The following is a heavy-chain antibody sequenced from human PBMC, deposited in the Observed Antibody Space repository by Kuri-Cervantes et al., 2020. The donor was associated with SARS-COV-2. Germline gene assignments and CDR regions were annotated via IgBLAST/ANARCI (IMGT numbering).Heavy chain of an antibody. V-gene: IGHV4-59*01. J-gene: IGHJ5*02. D-gene: IGHD1-26*01. Sequence: ESLKISCTVSGGSISSYYWSWIRQSPGKGLEWIGHFYYSGSTNYNPSLKSRVTISVDTSKNQFSLKLSSVTAADTAVYYCAREHIVGVSGSWFDPWGQGTLVTVSS. CDR2: FYYSGST. CDR1: GGSISSYY. CDR3: AREHIVGVSGSWFDP.